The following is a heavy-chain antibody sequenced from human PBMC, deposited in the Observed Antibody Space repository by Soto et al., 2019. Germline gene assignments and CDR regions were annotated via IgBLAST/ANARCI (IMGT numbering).Heavy chain of an antibody. Sequence: PGGSLRLSCAASGFTFSSYGMHWVRQAPGKGLEWVAVIWYDGSNKYYADSVKGRFTISRDNSKNTLYLQMNSLRAEDTAVYYCARVPWDIGLEPSAPDYWGQGTLVTVSS. J-gene: IGHJ4*02. V-gene: IGHV3-33*01. CDR1: GFTFSSYG. CDR3: ARVPWDIGLEPSAPDY. D-gene: IGHD1-1*01. CDR2: IWYDGSNK.